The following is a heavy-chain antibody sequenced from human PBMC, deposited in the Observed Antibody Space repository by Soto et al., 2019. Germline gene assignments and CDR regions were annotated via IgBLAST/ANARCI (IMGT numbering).Heavy chain of an antibody. Sequence: PSETLSLTCTVSGGSISSYRWSWIRQPAGKGLEWIGRLNTYGNTHYNPSLKSRVTVSVDTSRNQFFLTLRPVTAADSAVYHCGRESGETWDYEASWGQGTPVTVSS. V-gene: IGHV4-4*07. CDR3: GRESGETWDYEAS. CDR2: LNTYGNT. D-gene: IGHD1-7*01. J-gene: IGHJ5*02. CDR1: GGSISSYR.